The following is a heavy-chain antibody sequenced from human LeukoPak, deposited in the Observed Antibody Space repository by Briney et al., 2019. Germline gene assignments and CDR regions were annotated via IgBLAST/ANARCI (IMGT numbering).Heavy chain of an antibody. D-gene: IGHD1-14*01. CDR2: IYYSGST. V-gene: IGHV4-59*01. CDR3: ARMVGIYYYYYMDV. CDR1: GGSISSYY. J-gene: IGHJ6*03. Sequence: SETLSLTCTVSGGSISSYYWSWIRQPPGKGLEWIGYIYYSGSTNYNPSLKSRVTISVDTSKNQFSPKLSSVTAADTAVYYCARMVGIYYYYYMDVWGKGTTVTVSS.